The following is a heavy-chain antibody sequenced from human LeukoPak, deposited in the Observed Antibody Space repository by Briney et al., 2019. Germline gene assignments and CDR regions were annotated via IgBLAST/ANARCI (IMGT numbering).Heavy chain of an antibody. CDR1: SFTVSSNY. D-gene: IGHD4-11*01. CDR3: ARAGTVPRRFDY. Sequence: GGSLRLICSASSFTVSSNYMSCVRQAPGKGLEWVSVIYSGGSTYYEDSANGRFTTSRANSKTTLYLQLNSLRAEDTSLYYWARAGTVPRRFDYWGQGTLVTGSS. V-gene: IGHV3-66*02. CDR2: IYSGGST. J-gene: IGHJ4*02.